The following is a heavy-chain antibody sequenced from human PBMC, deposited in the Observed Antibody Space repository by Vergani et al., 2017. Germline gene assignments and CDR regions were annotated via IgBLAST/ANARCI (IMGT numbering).Heavy chain of an antibody. D-gene: IGHD2/OR15-2a*01. J-gene: IGHJ4*02. CDR3: ARATIFSDIPSLFDY. CDR1: GSTFTGYY. Sequence: QVQLVQSGAEVKKPGASVKVSCKASGSTFTGYYIHWVRQAPGQGLAWMGWINPNSGGTKYAQKLQGRVTMTRDTSISTAYMELRRLKSDDTAVYYCARATIFSDIPSLFDYWGQGTLVTVSS. V-gene: IGHV1-2*02. CDR2: INPNSGGT.